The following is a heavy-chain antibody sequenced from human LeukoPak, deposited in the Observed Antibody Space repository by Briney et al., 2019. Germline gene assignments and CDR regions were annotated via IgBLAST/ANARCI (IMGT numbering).Heavy chain of an antibody. CDR2: LYYSGST. CDR3: ARHGVAAAVDAWYFDL. Sequence: SETLSLTCTVSGDSIRSYYWSWIRHPPGKGLEWIVYLYYSGSTNYNPSLKSLVTLSVDTSKNQFSLQLRSVTAADTAVYYSARHGVAAAVDAWYFDLWGRGTLSLSPQ. D-gene: IGHD6-13*01. V-gene: IGHV4-59*01. CDR1: GDSIRSYY. J-gene: IGHJ2*01.